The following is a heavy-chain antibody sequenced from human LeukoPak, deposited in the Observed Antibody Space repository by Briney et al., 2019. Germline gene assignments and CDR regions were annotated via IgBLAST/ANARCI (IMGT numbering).Heavy chain of an antibody. V-gene: IGHV4-34*01. CDR1: GGSFSGYY. CDR3: ARAPTNYYGSGSYYRRRWFDP. J-gene: IGHJ5*02. D-gene: IGHD3-10*01. CDR2: INHSGST. Sequence: SETLSLTCAVYGGSFSGYYWSWIRQPPGKGLEWIGEINHSGSTNYNPSLKSRVTISVDTSKNQFSLKPSSVTAADTAVYYCARAPTNYYGSGSYYRRRWFDPWGQGTLVTVSS.